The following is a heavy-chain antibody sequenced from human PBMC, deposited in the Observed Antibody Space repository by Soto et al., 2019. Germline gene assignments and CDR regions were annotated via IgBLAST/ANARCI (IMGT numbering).Heavy chain of an antibody. CDR1: GFTFSSYA. Sequence: EVQLLESGGGLVQPGGSLRLSCAASGFTFSSYAMSWVRQAPGKGLEWVSAISGSGGSTYYADSVKGRFTISRDNSKNTLYLQMNSLRAEDTAVYYCAKGGLGWFGELLPPHDFDSWGQGTLVTVSS. CDR2: ISGSGGST. D-gene: IGHD3-10*01. V-gene: IGHV3-23*01. J-gene: IGHJ4*02. CDR3: AKGGLGWFGELLPPHDFDS.